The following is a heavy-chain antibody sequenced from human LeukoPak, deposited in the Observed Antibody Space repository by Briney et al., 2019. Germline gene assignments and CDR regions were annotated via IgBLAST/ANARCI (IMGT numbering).Heavy chain of an antibody. CDR3: AGGWLLFDAFDI. CDR2: IYTSGST. CDR1: GGSIGSYY. Sequence: MPSETLSLTCTVSGGSIGSYYWSWIRQPAGKGLEWIGRIYTSGSTNYNPSLKSRVTMSVDTSKNQFSLKLSSVTAADTAVYYCAGGWLLFDAFDIWGQGTMVTVSS. D-gene: IGHD3-3*01. V-gene: IGHV4-4*07. J-gene: IGHJ3*02.